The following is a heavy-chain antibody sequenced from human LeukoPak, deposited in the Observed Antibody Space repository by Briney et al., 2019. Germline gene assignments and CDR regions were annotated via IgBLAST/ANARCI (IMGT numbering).Heavy chain of an antibody. CDR3: AKDIGSDDSSGYPTNTYYYGMDV. J-gene: IGHJ6*02. Sequence: PGGSLRLSCAASGFTFSNAWMSWVRQAPGKGLEWVGRIKSKTDGGTTDYAAPVKGRFTISRDDSKNTLYLQMNSLRAEDTAVYYCAKDIGSDDSSGYPTNTYYYGMDVWGQGTTVTVSS. CDR2: IKSKTDGGTT. CDR1: GFTFSNAW. V-gene: IGHV3-15*01. D-gene: IGHD3-22*01.